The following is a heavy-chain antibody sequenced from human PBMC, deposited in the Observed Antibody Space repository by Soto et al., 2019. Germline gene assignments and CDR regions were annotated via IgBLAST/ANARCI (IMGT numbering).Heavy chain of an antibody. D-gene: IGHD3-10*01. J-gene: IGHJ4*02. CDR2: INPIVSMS. V-gene: IGHV1-69*02. CDR1: GDTFSFYT. CDR3: AASYGSGYRAFDY. Sequence: QVQLVQSGTEVKKPGSSVKVSCKASGDTFSFYTINWVRQAPGLGLEWVGRINPIVSMSNYGQKFQGSVSMTANKSTTPAYMELTSLRSDDTAMYFCAASYGSGYRAFDYWGQGPLVIVSS.